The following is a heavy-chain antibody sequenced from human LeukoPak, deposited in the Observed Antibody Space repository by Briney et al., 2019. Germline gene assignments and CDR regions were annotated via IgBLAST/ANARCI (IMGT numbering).Heavy chain of an antibody. CDR1: GGSISSGGYY. Sequence: PSQTLSLTCTVSGGSISSGGYYWSWIRQPPGKGLEWLGYIYHSGSTYYNPSLKSRVTISVDRSKNQFSLKLSSVTAADTAVYYCARDYYYYASSGYDAFDIWGQGTMVTVSS. D-gene: IGHD3-22*01. CDR3: ARDYYYYASSGYDAFDI. CDR2: IYHSGST. J-gene: IGHJ3*02. V-gene: IGHV4-30-2*01.